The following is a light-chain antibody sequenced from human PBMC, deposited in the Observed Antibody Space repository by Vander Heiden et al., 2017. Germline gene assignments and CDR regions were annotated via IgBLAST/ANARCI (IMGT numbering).Light chain of an antibody. CDR1: SSNIGSNY. CDR3: AAWDDSLSGVV. J-gene: IGLJ2*01. V-gene: IGLV1-47*01. CDR2: RNN. Sequence: QSVLTQPPSASGTPGQRVTISCSGSSSNIGSNYVYWYQQLPGTAPKLLIYRNNQRPSGVPDRFSGSKSGTSDSLAISGLRSEDEAEYYCAAWDDSLSGVVFGGGTKLTVL.